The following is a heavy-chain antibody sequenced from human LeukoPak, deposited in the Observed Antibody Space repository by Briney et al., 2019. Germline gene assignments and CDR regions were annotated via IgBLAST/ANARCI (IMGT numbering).Heavy chain of an antibody. V-gene: IGHV3-66*01. J-gene: IGHJ3*02. D-gene: IGHD3-22*01. CDR2: IYSGGST. CDR1: GFTFSRYS. CDR3: ARDISSGYYDAFDI. Sequence: PGGSLRLSCAASGFTFSRYSMNWVRQAPGKGLEWVSIIYSGGSTYYADSVKGRFTISRDNSKNTLYLQMNSLRAEDTAVYYCARDISSGYYDAFDIWGQGTMVTVSS.